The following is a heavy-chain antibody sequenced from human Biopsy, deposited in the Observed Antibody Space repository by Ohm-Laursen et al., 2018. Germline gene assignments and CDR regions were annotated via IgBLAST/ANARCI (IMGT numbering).Heavy chain of an antibody. CDR3: ARHPTGFWFDP. CDR2: IYNTETT. V-gene: IGHV4-39*01. CDR1: GGSISSSTTYY. Sequence: GTLSLTCPVSGGSISSSTTYYWAWLRQPPGKGLEWIGSIYNTETTFYNPSLKSLVTISVDTSTNQLSLKVSSVTAADTALYFCARHPTGFWFDPWGHGTLVTVSS. J-gene: IGHJ5*02.